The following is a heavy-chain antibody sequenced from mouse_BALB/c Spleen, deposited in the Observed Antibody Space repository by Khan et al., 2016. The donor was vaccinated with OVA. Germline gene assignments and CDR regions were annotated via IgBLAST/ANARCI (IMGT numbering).Heavy chain of an antibody. D-gene: IGHD1-1*01. CDR1: GYSITSGYA. Sequence: VQLKESGPGLVKPSQSLSLTCTVTGYSITSGYAWNLIRQFPGNQLELMGYISYSGGTCYNPSLKSRISITRDTSKNQFFLQLNSVTTEDTATYCCARGNNYGYYFDYWGQGTTLTVSS. V-gene: IGHV3-2*02. CDR3: ARGNNYGYYFDY. CDR2: ISYSGGT. J-gene: IGHJ2*01.